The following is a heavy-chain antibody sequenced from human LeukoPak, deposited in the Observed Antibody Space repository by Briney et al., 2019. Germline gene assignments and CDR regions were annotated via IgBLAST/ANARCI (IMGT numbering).Heavy chain of an antibody. Sequence: GSLRLSCAASGFTFSSYGMHWVRQAPGKGLEWVAVISYDGSNKYYADSVKGRFTISRDNSKNTLYLQMNSLRAEDTAVYYCARGYPHLWFGEWGQGTLVTVSS. CDR2: ISYDGSNK. D-gene: IGHD3-10*01. J-gene: IGHJ4*02. CDR3: ARGYPHLWFGE. V-gene: IGHV3-30*03. CDR1: GFTFSSYG.